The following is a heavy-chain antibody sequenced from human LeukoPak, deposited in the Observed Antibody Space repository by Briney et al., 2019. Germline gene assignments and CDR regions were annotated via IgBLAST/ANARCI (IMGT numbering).Heavy chain of an antibody. Sequence: ASVKVSCKVSGYTLTELSVHWVRQAPGKGLEWMGGFDPEDGETIYAQKFQGRVTMTEDTSTDTAYMELSSLRSEDTAVYYCATAKTDYYDSSGYYYFDYWGQGTLVTVSS. CDR1: GYTLTELS. J-gene: IGHJ4*02. CDR2: FDPEDGET. CDR3: ATAKTDYYDSSGYYYFDY. D-gene: IGHD3-22*01. V-gene: IGHV1-24*01.